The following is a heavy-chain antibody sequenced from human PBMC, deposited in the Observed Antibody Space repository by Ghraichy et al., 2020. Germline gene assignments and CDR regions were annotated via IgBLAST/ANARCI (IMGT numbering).Heavy chain of an antibody. V-gene: IGHV3-48*04. D-gene: IGHD6-13*01. CDR3: ARLPLPRRAAVGDWYFEL. CDR1: GFSFSDYS. CDR2: ITGISINI. J-gene: IGHJ2*01. Sequence: GGSLRLSCEGSGFSFSDYSMIWVRLTPRKALEWVSYITGISINIFYTDSVKGRFTISRDNANNSLYLQMNSLRAEDTAVYYCARLPLPRRAAVGDWYFELWGRGTLVTVSS.